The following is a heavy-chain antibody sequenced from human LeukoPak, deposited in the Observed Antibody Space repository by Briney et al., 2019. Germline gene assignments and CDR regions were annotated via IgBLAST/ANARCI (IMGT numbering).Heavy chain of an antibody. V-gene: IGHV3-30*03. Sequence: GGSLRLSCAASGFTFSSYGMHWVRQAPGKGLEWVAVISYDGGSQYYADSVKGRFTISRDNSKNTLYLQMNSLRAEDTAVYYCARARSIYGGNTHHYFDYWGQGTLVTVSS. CDR1: GFTFSSYG. CDR3: ARARSIYGGNTHHYFDY. D-gene: IGHD4-23*01. J-gene: IGHJ4*02. CDR2: ISYDGGSQ.